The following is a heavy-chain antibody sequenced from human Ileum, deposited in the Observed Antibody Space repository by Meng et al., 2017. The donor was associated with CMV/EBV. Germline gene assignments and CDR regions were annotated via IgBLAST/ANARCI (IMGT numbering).Heavy chain of an antibody. CDR3: AKDPLLYM. Sequence: SETLSLTCTVSGGSIDSSTYYWGWIRQPPGKGLEWIGSVSYTGDTDYNASLRSRVTISVDTSKIHVSLKLSSVTAADTAVYYCAKDPLLYMWGQGTLVTVSS. J-gene: IGHJ4*02. CDR2: VSYTGDT. D-gene: IGHD3-16*01. V-gene: IGHV4-39*02. CDR1: GGSIDSSTYY.